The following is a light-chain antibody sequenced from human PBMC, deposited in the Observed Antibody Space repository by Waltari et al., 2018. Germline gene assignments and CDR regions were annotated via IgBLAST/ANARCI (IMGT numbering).Light chain of an antibody. J-gene: IGKJ3*01. Sequence: EIVLTQSPGTLSLSPGASATLSCRASQSVSSIYLAWYQQKPGQAPRLRIYGASSRATGIADRFSGSGSGTDFTLTISRLEPEDFAVYFFQQFGGSPPHITFGPGTKVDIK. CDR1: QSVSSIY. CDR3: QQFGGSPPHIT. CDR2: GAS. V-gene: IGKV3-20*01.